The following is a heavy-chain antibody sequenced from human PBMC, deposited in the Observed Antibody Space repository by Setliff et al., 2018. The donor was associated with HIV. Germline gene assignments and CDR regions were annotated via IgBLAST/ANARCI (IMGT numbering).Heavy chain of an antibody. CDR1: GYSFTSYG. D-gene: IGHD3-22*01. CDR2: ISAYNGNK. Sequence: AASVQVSCKASGYSFTSYGISWVRQAPGQGLEWMGWISAYNGNKNYAQYLQDRITMTTDTSTSTAYMELRSLRSDDTAVYYCARFPNPSQIVVLMPPDYWGQGTLVTVSS. J-gene: IGHJ4*02. V-gene: IGHV1-18*01. CDR3: ARFPNPSQIVVLMPPDY.